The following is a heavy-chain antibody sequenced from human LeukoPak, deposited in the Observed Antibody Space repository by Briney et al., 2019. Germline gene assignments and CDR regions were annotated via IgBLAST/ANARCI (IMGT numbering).Heavy chain of an antibody. V-gene: IGHV3-7*01. CDR2: IKQDGSEK. CDR1: GFTFSSYW. CDR3: ARSLGITIFGVVIPHDAFDI. D-gene: IGHD3-3*01. J-gene: IGHJ3*02. Sequence: GGSLRLSCAASGFTFSSYWMSWVRQAPGKGLEWVANIKQDGSEKYYVDSVKGRFTISRDNAKNSLYLQMNSLRAEDTAVYYCARSLGITIFGVVIPHDAFDIWGQGTMVTVSS.